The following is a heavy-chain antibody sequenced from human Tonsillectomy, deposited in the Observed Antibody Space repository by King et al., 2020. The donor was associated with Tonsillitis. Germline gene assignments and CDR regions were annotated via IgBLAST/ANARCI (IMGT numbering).Heavy chain of an antibody. CDR3: ARLKLDTYGELDAFDI. Sequence: EVQVVQSGAEVKKPGESLKISCKGSGYSFTSYWLGWVRQMPGKGLEWMGVIYPGDSDTRYSPSFQGTVTISDDTSISTAYVQWSRLKASDTAMYYCARLKLDTYGELDAFDIWGQGTMVTVSS. V-gene: IGHV5-51*01. J-gene: IGHJ3*02. D-gene: IGHD5-18*01. CDR1: GYSFTSYW. CDR2: IYPGDSDT.